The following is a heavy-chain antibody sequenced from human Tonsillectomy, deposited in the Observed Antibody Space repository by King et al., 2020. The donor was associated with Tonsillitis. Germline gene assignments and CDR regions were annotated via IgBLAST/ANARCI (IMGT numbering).Heavy chain of an antibody. Sequence: QLQESGPGLVKPSETLSLTCTVSGGSISSYYWRWIRQTPGKGLDWIGYIYYSGSNNYNPSLQSRGTISVNPSKNQFSLRLSSVTAAETAVYYCARGSSYYDFWSGFPRFDPWGQGTLVTVSS. J-gene: IGHJ5*02. CDR1: GGSISSYY. CDR3: ARGSSYYDFWSGFPRFDP. V-gene: IGHV4-59*01. D-gene: IGHD3-3*01. CDR2: IYYSGSN.